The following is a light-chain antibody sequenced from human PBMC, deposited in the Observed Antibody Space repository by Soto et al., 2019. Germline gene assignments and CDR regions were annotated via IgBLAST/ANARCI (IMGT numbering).Light chain of an antibody. CDR2: GNS. V-gene: IGLV1-40*01. Sequence: QSALTQPPSVSGAPGQRVTISCTGSSSNIGAGYDVHWYQQLPGTAPKLLIYGNSNRPSGVPDRFSGSKSGTSASLAITGLQAEDEADYYCQSYDSSLTPVVFGGGTQLTVL. J-gene: IGLJ2*01. CDR3: QSYDSSLTPVV. CDR1: SSNIGAGYD.